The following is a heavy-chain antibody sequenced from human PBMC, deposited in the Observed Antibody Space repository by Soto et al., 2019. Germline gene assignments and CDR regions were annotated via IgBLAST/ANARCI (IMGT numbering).Heavy chain of an antibody. CDR3: ARVPLTAEWAFLGAGAGGS. Sequence: PVGSLRLSCAASGFAFSNYAMTWVRQAPGKGLEWVSAISFNGANTYYADSVKGRVTISRDNSKNTLSLQMNSLRAEDTAVYYCARVPLTAEWAFLGAGAGGSWGQGTLVTVSS. J-gene: IGHJ5*02. D-gene: IGHD3-16*01. CDR2: ISFNGANT. V-gene: IGHV3-23*01. CDR1: GFAFSNYA.